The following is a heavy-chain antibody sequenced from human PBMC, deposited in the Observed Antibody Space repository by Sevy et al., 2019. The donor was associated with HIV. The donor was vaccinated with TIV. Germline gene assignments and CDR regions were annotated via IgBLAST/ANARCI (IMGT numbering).Heavy chain of an antibody. Sequence: ASVKVSCKVSGYTLTELSMHWVRQAPGKGLEWMGGFDPEDGETIYAQKFQGRVTMTEDTSTDIAYMELSSLRSEDTAVYYCATGITFGGVISYYFDYWGQGTLVTVSS. CDR1: GYTLTELS. CDR3: ATGITFGGVISYYFDY. CDR2: FDPEDGET. D-gene: IGHD3-16*02. V-gene: IGHV1-24*01. J-gene: IGHJ4*02.